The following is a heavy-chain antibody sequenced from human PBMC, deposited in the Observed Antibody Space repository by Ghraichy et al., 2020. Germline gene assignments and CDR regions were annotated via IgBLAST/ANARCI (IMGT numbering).Heavy chain of an antibody. Sequence: GGSLRLSCAASGFTFSSYAMSWVRQAPGKGLEWVSAISGSGGSTYYADSVKGRFTISRDNSKNTLYLQMNSLRAEDTAVYYCAKDKARGGIPYYFDYWGQGTLVTVSS. J-gene: IGHJ4*02. V-gene: IGHV3-23*01. CDR3: AKDKARGGIPYYFDY. CDR2: ISGSGGST. D-gene: IGHD1-26*01. CDR1: GFTFSSYA.